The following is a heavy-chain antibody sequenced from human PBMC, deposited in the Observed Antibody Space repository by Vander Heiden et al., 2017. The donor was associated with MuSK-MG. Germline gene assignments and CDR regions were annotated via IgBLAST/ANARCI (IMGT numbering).Heavy chain of an antibody. D-gene: IGHD5-12*01. V-gene: IGHV4-39*07. CDR3: AREGYINPGLIDY. CDR1: RGSSSSRNYC. CDR2: VPDSGSA. J-gene: IGHJ4*02. Sequence: RETGPGRVKPWETLSPTCTVARGSSSSRNYCWGRIRQPPGRGLEWIGGVPDSGSAYYTPSLTNRVSIPRDTSKNQFSLQLRSVTAADTAVYFCAREGYINPGLIDYWGQGTRVTVSA.